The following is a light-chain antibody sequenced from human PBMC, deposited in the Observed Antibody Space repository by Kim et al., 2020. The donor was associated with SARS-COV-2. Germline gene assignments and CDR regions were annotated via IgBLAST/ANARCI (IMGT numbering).Light chain of an antibody. CDR2: AAS. V-gene: IGKV1-9*01. CDR1: HDISSY. Sequence: SSSGGDRVTIPCRASHDISSYLAWYQQKPGKAPNLLISAASTLHSGVPSRFSGSGSGTDFTLTIPGLQPEDFATYYCQELNSFPPFGQGTRLEIK. J-gene: IGKJ5*01. CDR3: QELNSFPP.